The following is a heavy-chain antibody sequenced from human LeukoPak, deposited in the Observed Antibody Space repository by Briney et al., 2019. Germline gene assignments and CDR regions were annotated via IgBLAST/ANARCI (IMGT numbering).Heavy chain of an antibody. Sequence: SETLSLTCTVSGGSISSTTYNWAWIRQPPGKGLEWIGSIYHTGSTYYNPSLKSRVIMSIDTSKNQFSLKLSSVTAADTAVYYCARGRYCSSTSCFYFDYWGQGTLVTVSS. CDR2: IYHTGST. J-gene: IGHJ4*02. V-gene: IGHV4-39*07. D-gene: IGHD2-2*01. CDR3: ARGRYCSSTSCFYFDY. CDR1: GGSISSTTYN.